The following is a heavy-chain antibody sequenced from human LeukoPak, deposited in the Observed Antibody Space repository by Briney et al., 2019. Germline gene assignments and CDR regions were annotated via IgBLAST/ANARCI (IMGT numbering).Heavy chain of an antibody. CDR3: ARDRSGSYYGFDY. CDR1: GYSISSGYY. Sequence: SETLSLTCTVSGYSISSGYYWGWIRQPPGKGLEWIGSIYHSGSTYYNPSLKSRVTISVNTSKNRFSLKLSSVTAADTAVYYCARDRSGSYYGFDYWGQGTLVTVSS. D-gene: IGHD1-26*01. V-gene: IGHV4-38-2*02. CDR2: IYHSGST. J-gene: IGHJ4*02.